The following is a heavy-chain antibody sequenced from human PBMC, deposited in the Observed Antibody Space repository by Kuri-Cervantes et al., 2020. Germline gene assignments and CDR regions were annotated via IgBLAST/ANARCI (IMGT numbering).Heavy chain of an antibody. CDR1: GFTVSSNY. D-gene: IGHD5-18*01. CDR3: ARGGTRGYGWFDP. Sequence: GEALEISCATSGFTVSSNYMRWVRQAPGKGLEWVSVIYSGGSTSYADPVKGRFNISRDNSNNTLYLQMNSLRAEDTAVYYCARGGTRGYGWFDPWGQGTLVTVSS. V-gene: IGHV3-66*01. J-gene: IGHJ5*02. CDR2: IYSGGST.